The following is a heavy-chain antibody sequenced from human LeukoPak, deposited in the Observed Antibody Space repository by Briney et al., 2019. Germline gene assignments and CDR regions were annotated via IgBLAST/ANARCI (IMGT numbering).Heavy chain of an antibody. J-gene: IGHJ4*02. CDR2: IVVGSGNT. CDR1: GFTFTSSA. V-gene: IGHV1-58*01. D-gene: IGHD3-22*01. CDR3: AALTNIYYDSSGYHFDY. Sequence: GASVKVSCKASGFTFTSSAVQWVRQARGQRLEWIGWIVVGSGNTNYAQKFQERVTITRDMSTSTAHMELSSLRSEDTAVYYCAALTNIYYDSSGYHFDYWGQGTLVTVSS.